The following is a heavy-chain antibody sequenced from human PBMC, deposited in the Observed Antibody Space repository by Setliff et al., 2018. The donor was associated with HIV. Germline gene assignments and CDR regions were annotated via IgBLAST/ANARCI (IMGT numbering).Heavy chain of an antibody. D-gene: IGHD5-12*01. Sequence: PSETLSLTCTVSGGSISSYYWSWIRQPAGKGLEWIGRIYTSGSTNYNPSLKSRVTMSVDTSKNHFSLKLTSVTAADTAVYYCARAEMATIVAFDIWGQGTMVTVSS. V-gene: IGHV4-4*07. CDR2: IYTSGST. CDR1: GGSISSYY. J-gene: IGHJ3*02. CDR3: ARAEMATIVAFDI.